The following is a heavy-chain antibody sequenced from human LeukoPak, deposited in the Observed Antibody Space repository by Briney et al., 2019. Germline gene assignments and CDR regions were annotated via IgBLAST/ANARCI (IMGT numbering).Heavy chain of an antibody. CDR2: IYYSGRT. J-gene: IGHJ4*02. CDR1: GGSISSSSFY. D-gene: IGHD6-13*01. Sequence: PSETLSLTCTVSGGSISSSSFYWGWIRQPPGKGLECIGSIYYSGRTYYNPSLKSRVTISVDTSKNQFSLKLSSVTAADTAVYYCARHEWQQLVKFDYWGQGALVTVSS. V-gene: IGHV4-39*01. CDR3: ARHEWQQLVKFDY.